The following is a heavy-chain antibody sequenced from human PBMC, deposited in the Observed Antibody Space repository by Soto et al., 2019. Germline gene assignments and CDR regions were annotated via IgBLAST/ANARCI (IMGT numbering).Heavy chain of an antibody. CDR3: AKDLVGHCGGDCQEPFDY. CDR2: ISYDGSNK. Sequence: GGSLRLSCAASGFTFSSYGMHWVRQAPGKGLEWVAVISYDGSNKYYADSVKGRFTISGDNSKNTLYLQMNSLRAEDTAVYYCAKDLVGHCGGDCQEPFDYWGQGTLVTVSS. D-gene: IGHD2-21*02. V-gene: IGHV3-30*18. CDR1: GFTFSSYG. J-gene: IGHJ4*02.